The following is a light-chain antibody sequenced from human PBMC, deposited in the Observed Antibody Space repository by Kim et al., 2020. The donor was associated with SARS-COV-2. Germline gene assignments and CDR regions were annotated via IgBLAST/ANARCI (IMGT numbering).Light chain of an antibody. J-gene: IGLJ2*01. CDR2: QHN. V-gene: IGLV3-1*01. CDR1: KLGDKY. Sequence: SYELTQPPSVSVSPGQTAYITCSGDKLGDKYACWYQQKPGQSPMLVIYQHNKRPSGIPERFSGSNSGNTATLTISGTQAMDEADYYCQAWDSSTVVFGGGTQLTVL. CDR3: QAWDSSTVV.